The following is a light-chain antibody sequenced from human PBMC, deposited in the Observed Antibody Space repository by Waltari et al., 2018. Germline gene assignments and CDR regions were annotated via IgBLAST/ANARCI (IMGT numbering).Light chain of an antibody. V-gene: IGLV6-57*01. CDR1: SGSIATNY. J-gene: IGLJ3*02. CDR3: QSYDNRNHWV. Sequence: NFMLTQPLSVSESPGKTVTISCTRSSGSIATNYVQWYQQRPGSSPTAVIYEDNQRPSGVPDRFSGSIDSSSNSASLTISGLKTEDEADYYCQSYDNRNHWVFGGGTKLTVL. CDR2: EDN.